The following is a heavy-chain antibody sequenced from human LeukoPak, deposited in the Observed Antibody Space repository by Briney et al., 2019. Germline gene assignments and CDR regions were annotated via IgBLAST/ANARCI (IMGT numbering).Heavy chain of an antibody. D-gene: IGHD3-10*01. J-gene: IGHJ4*02. CDR1: GFTFSSYA. V-gene: IGHV3-23*01. CDR2: ISGSGGST. Sequence: PGGSLRLSCAASGFTFSSYAMSWVRQAPGKGLEWVSAISGSGGSTYYADSVKGRFTISRDNSKNTLYLQMNSLRAEDTAVYYCAKDRGRYYGSGSSDYWGQGTLVTVSS. CDR3: AKDRGRYYGSGSSDY.